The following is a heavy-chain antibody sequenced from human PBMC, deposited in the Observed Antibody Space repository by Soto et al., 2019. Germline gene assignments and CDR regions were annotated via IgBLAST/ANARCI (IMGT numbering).Heavy chain of an antibody. J-gene: IGHJ4*02. V-gene: IGHV3-30-3*01. D-gene: IGHD6-13*01. Sequence: QVQLVESGGGVVQPGRSLRLSCAASGFTFSSYAMHWVRRAPGKGLEWMAVMSYDGSNKYYADSVKGRFTISRDNSKNTLYLQMNSLRAEDTAVYYCARDSSRAYWGQGTLVTVSS. CDR1: GFTFSSYA. CDR3: ARDSSRAY. CDR2: MSYDGSNK.